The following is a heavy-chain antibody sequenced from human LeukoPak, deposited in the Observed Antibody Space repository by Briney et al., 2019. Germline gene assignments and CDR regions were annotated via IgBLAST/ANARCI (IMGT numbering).Heavy chain of an antibody. CDR1: GFPLSSYA. CDR3: ARAPATSCRGAFCYPFDL. CDR2: TSSSDDGT. D-gene: IGHD2-21*01. J-gene: IGHJ4*02. V-gene: IGHV3-23*01. Sequence: GGSLRLSCAASGFPLSSYAMSWVRQVPGKGLEWVSATSSSDDGTYHADSVRGRFTIYRDNFRNTLYLQMNRLRVEDAALYYCARAPATSCRGAFCYPFDLWGQGVLVTVSS.